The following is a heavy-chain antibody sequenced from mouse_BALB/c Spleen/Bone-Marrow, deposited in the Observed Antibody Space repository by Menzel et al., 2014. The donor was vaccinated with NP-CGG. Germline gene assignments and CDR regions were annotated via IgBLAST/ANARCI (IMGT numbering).Heavy chain of an antibody. CDR2: INSNGGST. D-gene: IGHD1-1*01. Sequence: EVHLVESGGGLVQPGGSLKLSCAASRFTFSSYGTSWVRQTPDKRLELVATINSNGGSTYYPDSVKGRFTISRDNAKNTLYLQMSSLKSEDTAMYYCARDRYYGYAMDYWGQGTSVTVSS. CDR1: RFTFSSYG. CDR3: ARDRYYGYAMDY. J-gene: IGHJ4*01. V-gene: IGHV5-6-3*01.